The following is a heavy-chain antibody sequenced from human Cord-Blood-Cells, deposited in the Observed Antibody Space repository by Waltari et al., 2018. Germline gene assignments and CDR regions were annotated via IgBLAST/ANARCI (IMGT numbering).Heavy chain of an antibody. V-gene: IGHV1-24*01. J-gene: IGHJ3*02. CDR3: ATVGGYCSGGSCYRAFDI. Sequence: QVQLVQSGAEVKKPGASVKVSCKVSGYTLTELSMHWVRQAPGNGLEWMGGFDPEDGETIYAQKFQGRVTMTEDTSTDTAYMELSSLRSEDTAMYYCATVGGYCSGGSCYRAFDIWGQGTMVTVSS. D-gene: IGHD2-15*01. CDR2: FDPEDGET. CDR1: GYTLTELS.